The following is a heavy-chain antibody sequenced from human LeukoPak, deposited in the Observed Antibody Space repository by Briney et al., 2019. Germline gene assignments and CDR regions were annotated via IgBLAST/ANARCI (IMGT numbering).Heavy chain of an antibody. J-gene: IGHJ3*02. D-gene: IGHD3-16*01. Sequence: GRSLRLSCAASGFTFSSYWMTWVRQAPGKGLEWVANIKEDGSEKYYVDSVKGRFTISRDNAKNSLYLQMNSLRDEDTAVYYCASPGGADDAFDIWGQGTMVTVSS. CDR3: ASPGGADDAFDI. CDR1: GFTFSSYW. CDR2: IKEDGSEK. V-gene: IGHV3-7*01.